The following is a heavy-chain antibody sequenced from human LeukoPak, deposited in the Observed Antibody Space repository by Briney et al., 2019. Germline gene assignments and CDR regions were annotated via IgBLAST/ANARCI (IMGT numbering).Heavy chain of an antibody. J-gene: IGHJ3*02. V-gene: IGHV4-34*01. CDR2: INHSGST. D-gene: IGHD2-21*02. CDR3: ARRRLFLAHAFDI. Sequence: SETLSLTCAVYDGSFSGYYWSWLRQPPGKGLEWIGEINHSGSTYYNPSLNSRVTISVDTSKNQFSLQLNSVTAADTAVYYCARRRLFLAHAFDIWGQGTMVSVSS. CDR1: DGSFSGYY.